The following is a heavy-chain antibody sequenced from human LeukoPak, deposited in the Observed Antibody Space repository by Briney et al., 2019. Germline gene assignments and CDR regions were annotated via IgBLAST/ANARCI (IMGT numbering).Heavy chain of an antibody. CDR2: INPNSGGT. J-gene: IGHJ4*02. V-gene: IGHV1-2*04. D-gene: IGHD6-13*01. CDR3: ARTMYSSSWYVLDY. CDR1: GYTFTGYY. Sequence: ASVKASCKASGYTFTGYYMHWVRQAPGQGLECMGWINPNSGGTNYAQKFQGWVTMTRDTSISTAYMELSRLRSDDTAVYYCARTMYSSSWYVLDYWGQGTLVTVSS.